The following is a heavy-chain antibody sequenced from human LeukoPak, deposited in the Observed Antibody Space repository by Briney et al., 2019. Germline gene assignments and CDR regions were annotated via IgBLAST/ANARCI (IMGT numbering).Heavy chain of an antibody. CDR3: AKTGRYGGYYFDY. CDR1: GSTFSGYA. CDR2: FSGSGDTT. Sequence: GGSLRLSCAASGSTFSGYAMYWVRQAPGKGLEWVSVFSGSGDTTDYADSVKGRFTISRDNSKKTLWLQMNSLRAEDTAVYYCAKTGRYGGYYFDYWGQGTLVTVSS. V-gene: IGHV3-23*01. D-gene: IGHD1-26*01. J-gene: IGHJ4*02.